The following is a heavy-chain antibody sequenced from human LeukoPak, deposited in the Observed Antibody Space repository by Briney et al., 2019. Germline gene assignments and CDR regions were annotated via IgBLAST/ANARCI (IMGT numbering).Heavy chain of an antibody. V-gene: IGHV3-23*01. CDR1: RFTFSSYA. J-gene: IGHJ4*02. Sequence: GGSLRLSCAASRFTFSSYAMSWVRQAPGKGLEWVSAISGSGVYTYYADSVKGRFTISRDNAKNSLDLQMNSLRDEDTAVYYCSRRFDCWGQGTLVTVSS. CDR3: SRRFDC. CDR2: ISGSGVYT.